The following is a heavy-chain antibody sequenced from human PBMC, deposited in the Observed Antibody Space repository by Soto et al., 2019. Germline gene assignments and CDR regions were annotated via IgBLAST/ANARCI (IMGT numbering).Heavy chain of an antibody. V-gene: IGHV3-33*01. CDR3: ARAGYSYGYYFDY. J-gene: IGHJ4*02. CDR1: GFTFSSYG. Sequence: GGSLRLSCAAYGFTFSSYGMHWVRQAPGKGLEWVAVIWYDGSNKYYADSVKGRFTISRDNSKNTLYLQMNSLRAEDTAVYYCARAGYSYGYYFDYWGQGTLVTVSS. D-gene: IGHD5-18*01. CDR2: IWYDGSNK.